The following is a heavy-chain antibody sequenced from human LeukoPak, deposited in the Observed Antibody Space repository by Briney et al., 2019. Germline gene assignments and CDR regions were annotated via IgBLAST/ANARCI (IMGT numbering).Heavy chain of an antibody. CDR2: IYYSGST. CDR3: ARGTYNTSPPDL. V-gene: IGHV4-30-4*01. Sequence: SETLSLTCTVSGGSISSGDYYWSWIRQPPGKGLEWIGYIYYSGSTYYDPSLKSRVTISVDTSKNQFSLKLSSVTAADTAVYYCARGTYNTSPPDLWGQGTKVTVSS. CDR1: GGSISSGDYY. J-gene: IGHJ3*01. D-gene: IGHD1-14*01.